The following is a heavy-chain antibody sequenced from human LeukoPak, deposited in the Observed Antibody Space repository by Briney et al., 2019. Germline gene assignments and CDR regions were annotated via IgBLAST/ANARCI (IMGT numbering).Heavy chain of an antibody. CDR1: GGSISSSSYY. CDR3: ARLGTTGTNWYFDL. CDR2: IYYSGST. D-gene: IGHD1-1*01. V-gene: IGHV4-39*01. J-gene: IGHJ2*01. Sequence: SETLSLTCTVSGGSISSSSYYWGWIRQPPGKGLERIGSIYYSGSTYYNPSLKSRLTISVDTSKNQFSLKLSSVTAADTAVYYCARLGTTGTNWYFDLWGRGTLVTVSS.